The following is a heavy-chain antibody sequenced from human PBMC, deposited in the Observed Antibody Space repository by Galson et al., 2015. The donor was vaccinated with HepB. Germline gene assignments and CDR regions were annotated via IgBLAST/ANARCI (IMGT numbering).Heavy chain of an antibody. D-gene: IGHD6-13*01. Sequence: SLRLSCAASGFTFSSYSMNWVRQAPGKGLEWVSYISSSSSTIYYADSVKGRFTISRDNAKNSLYLQMNSLRDEDTAVYYCARDITDSSSWYGGPDYWGQGTLVTVSS. J-gene: IGHJ4*02. CDR3: ARDITDSSSWYGGPDY. V-gene: IGHV3-48*02. CDR2: ISSSSSTI. CDR1: GFTFSSYS.